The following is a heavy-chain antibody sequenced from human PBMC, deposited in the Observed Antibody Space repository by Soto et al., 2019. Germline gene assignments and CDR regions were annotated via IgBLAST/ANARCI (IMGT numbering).Heavy chain of an antibody. Sequence: SETLSLTCAVYGGSFSGYYWSRIRQPPGKGLEWIGEINHSGSTNYNPSLKSRVTISVDTSKNQFSLKLSSVTAADTAVYYCARGRWVGEQQSYYYYGMDVWGQGTTVT. CDR1: GGSFSGYY. D-gene: IGHD6-13*01. CDR2: INHSGST. V-gene: IGHV4-34*01. CDR3: ARGRWVGEQQSYYYYGMDV. J-gene: IGHJ6*02.